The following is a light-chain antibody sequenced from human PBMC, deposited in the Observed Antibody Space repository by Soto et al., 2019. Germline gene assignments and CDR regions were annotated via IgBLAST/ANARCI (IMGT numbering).Light chain of an antibody. Sequence: EIVLTQSPATLSLSPGARATLSCRASQSVSSYLAWYQQKPGQAPRLLIHGASTRATGVPARFSGSGSGTEFTLTISSLQSEDFAIYYCQRQSNWPRTFGQGTKVDIK. J-gene: IGKJ1*01. CDR3: QRQSNWPRT. CDR2: GAS. CDR1: QSVSSY. V-gene: IGKV3-15*01.